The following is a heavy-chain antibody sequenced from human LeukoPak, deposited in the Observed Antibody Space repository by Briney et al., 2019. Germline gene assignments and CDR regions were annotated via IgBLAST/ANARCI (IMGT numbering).Heavy chain of an antibody. J-gene: IGHJ4*02. V-gene: IGHV3-23*01. CDR1: GFTFSSYA. CDR2: IVGSGADT. Sequence: PGGSLRISCAVSGFTFSSYAMTWVRRAPGKGLEWVSGIVGSGADTYYADSVKGRFTISRDNSKDTLYLQMNSLRPEDTAVYYCAKEYAELGFDYWGQGTLVTVSS. D-gene: IGHD1-7*01. CDR3: AKEYAELGFDY.